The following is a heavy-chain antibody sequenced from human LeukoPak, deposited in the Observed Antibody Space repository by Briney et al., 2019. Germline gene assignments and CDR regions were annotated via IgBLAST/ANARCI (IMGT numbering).Heavy chain of an antibody. D-gene: IGHD3-3*01. CDR3: AREPSHSYDFWSGYPFDAFDI. V-gene: IGHV3-30-3*01. J-gene: IGHJ3*02. CDR1: GFTFSSYA. Sequence: PGRSLRLSCAASGFTFSSYAMHWVRQAPGKGLEWVAVISYDGSNKYYADSVKGRFTISRDNSKNTLYLQMNSLRAEDTAVYYCAREPSHSYDFWSGYPFDAFDIWGQGTMVTVSS. CDR2: ISYDGSNK.